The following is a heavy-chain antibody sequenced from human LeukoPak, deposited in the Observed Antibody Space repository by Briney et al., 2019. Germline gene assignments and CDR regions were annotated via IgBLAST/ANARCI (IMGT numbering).Heavy chain of an antibody. D-gene: IGHD3-3*01. V-gene: IGHV7-4-1*02. J-gene: IGHJ6*03. Sequence: ASVKVSCKASRYTFTSYAMNWVRQAPGQGLEWMGWINTNTGNPTYAQGFTGRFVFSLDTSVSTAYLQISSLKAEDTAVYYCARGPRKYYDFWSGQTDYYYYYMDVWGKGTTVTVSS. CDR3: ARGPRKYYDFWSGQTDYYYYYMDV. CDR1: RYTFTSYA. CDR2: INTNTGNP.